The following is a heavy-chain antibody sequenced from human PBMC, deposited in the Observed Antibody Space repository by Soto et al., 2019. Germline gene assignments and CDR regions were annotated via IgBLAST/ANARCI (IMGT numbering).Heavy chain of an antibody. Sequence: QVQLVQSGAEVKKPGASVKVSCKASGYTFTSYGISWVRQAPGQGLEWMGWISAYNGNTNYAQKLQGRVTMTTDTATSTAYMELRSLRSDDTAVYYCARDKGRAYYYDSSGYPTGDWGQGTLVTVSS. J-gene: IGHJ4*02. CDR2: ISAYNGNT. CDR3: ARDKGRAYYYDSSGYPTGD. V-gene: IGHV1-18*01. CDR1: GYTFTSYG. D-gene: IGHD3-22*01.